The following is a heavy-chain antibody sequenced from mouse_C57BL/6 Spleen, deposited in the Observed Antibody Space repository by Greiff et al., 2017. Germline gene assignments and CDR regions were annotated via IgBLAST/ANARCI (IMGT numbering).Heavy chain of an antibody. J-gene: IGHJ3*01. CDR3: ASTDNYGFAY. CDR1: GYTFTSYW. V-gene: IGHV1-59*01. D-gene: IGHD1-3*01. CDR2: IDPSDSYT. Sequence: QVQLQQPGAELVRPGTSVKLSCKASGYTFTSYWMHWVKQRPGQGLEWIGVIDPSDSYTNSNQKFKGKATLTVDTSSSTAYMQLSSLTSEDSAVYYCASTDNYGFAYWGQGTLVTVSA.